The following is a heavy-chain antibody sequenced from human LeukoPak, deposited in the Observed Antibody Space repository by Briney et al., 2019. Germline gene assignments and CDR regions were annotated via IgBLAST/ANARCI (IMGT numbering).Heavy chain of an antibody. CDR3: ATTQGYCSSTSCYNWYFDL. D-gene: IGHD2-2*02. J-gene: IGHJ2*01. Sequence: GGSLRLSCAASGFTFSSYWMHWVRQAPGKGLVWVSRINSDGSSTSYADSVKGRFTISRDNAKNTLYLQMNSLRAEDTAVDYCATTQGYCSSTSCYNWYFDLWGRGTLVTVSS. CDR1: GFTFSSYW. CDR2: INSDGSST. V-gene: IGHV3-74*01.